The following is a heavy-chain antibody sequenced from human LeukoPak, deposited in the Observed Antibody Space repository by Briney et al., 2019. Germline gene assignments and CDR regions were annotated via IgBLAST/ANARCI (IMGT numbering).Heavy chain of an antibody. D-gene: IGHD3-10*01. CDR1: DDSITMYY. CDR3: ARGVPYRGADY. V-gene: IGHV4-59*12. J-gene: IGHJ4*02. CDR2: VDHTGST. Sequence: SETLSLTCTVSDDSITMYYWTWIRQPPGKGLEWIGYVDHTGSTKFNPSLNGRVSISRDTSNNFFSLRLRSVTAADTAVYYCARGVPYRGADYWGQGTLVTVSS.